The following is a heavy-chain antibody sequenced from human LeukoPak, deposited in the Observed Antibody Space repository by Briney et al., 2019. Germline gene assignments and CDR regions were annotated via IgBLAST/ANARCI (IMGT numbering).Heavy chain of an antibody. CDR2: IYHSGST. CDR1: GGSFSGYY. D-gene: IGHD6-6*01. V-gene: IGHV4-34*01. CDR3: ASPLYSSSSGLGY. Sequence: PSETLSLTCAVYGGSFSGYYWSWIRQPPGKGLEWIGYIYHSGSTYYNPSLKSRVTISVDRSKNQFSLKLSSVTAADTAVYYCASPLYSSSSGLGYWGQGTLVTVSS. J-gene: IGHJ4*02.